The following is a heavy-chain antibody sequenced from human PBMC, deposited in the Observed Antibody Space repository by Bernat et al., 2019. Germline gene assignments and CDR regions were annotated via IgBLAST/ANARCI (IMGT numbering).Heavy chain of an antibody. CDR3: ANDLYCSTTRCY. CDR2: ISSSGGST. D-gene: IGHD2-2*01. J-gene: IGHJ4*02. V-gene: IGHV3-23*01. Sequence: EVQLLESGGGLVQPGGSLRLSCAASGFTFSAYAMSWVRQAPGKGLEWVSAISSSGGSTYYADSVKGRFTISRDISKNTLYLKMNSLRAEDTAIYYCANDLYCSTTRCYWGQGTLVTVSS. CDR1: GFTFSAYA.